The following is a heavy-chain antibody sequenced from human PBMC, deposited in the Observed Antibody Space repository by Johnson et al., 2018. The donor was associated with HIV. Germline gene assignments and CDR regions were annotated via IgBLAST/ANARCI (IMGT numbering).Heavy chain of an antibody. J-gene: IGHJ3*02. CDR3: AKDGGSYGGAFDI. CDR1: GFTVSSNY. D-gene: IGHD1-26*01. CDR2: IYSGGKT. V-gene: IGHV3-53*01. Sequence: MQLVESGGGLIQPGGSLRLYCAASGFTVSSNYMSWVRQAPGKGLEWVSVIYSGGKTFYADSVKGRFTISRDNSKNTLYLQMNSLRVEDTAVYYCAKDGGSYGGAFDIWGQGTMVTVSS.